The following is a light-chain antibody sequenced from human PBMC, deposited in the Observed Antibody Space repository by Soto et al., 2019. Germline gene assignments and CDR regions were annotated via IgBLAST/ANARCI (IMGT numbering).Light chain of an antibody. CDR1: QSVSSNF. CDR2: GAS. J-gene: IGKJ1*01. V-gene: IGKV3-20*01. Sequence: TALTQSPDSLSFLPGKSTTLSCRASQSVSSNFLAWYQQISGQALRLLIYGASTRATVIPDRFSGSRSGTAFTLTVTRLEPEDFAVNYCQQYNSTLRTFGQGTKVDIK. CDR3: QQYNSTLRT.